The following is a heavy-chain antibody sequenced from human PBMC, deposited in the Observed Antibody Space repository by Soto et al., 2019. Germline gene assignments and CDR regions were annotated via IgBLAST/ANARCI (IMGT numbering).Heavy chain of an antibody. CDR2: IYYSGST. Sequence: SETLSLTCSVSGGSISSSSYFWGWIRQPPGKGLEWIGSIYYSGSTYYNQSLKSRVTISVETSKNKITLKLSSVTAADTAVYYCARHRSDFWFDPWGQGTLVTVSS. V-gene: IGHV4-39*01. J-gene: IGHJ5*02. CDR3: ARHRSDFWFDP. D-gene: IGHD2-21*02. CDR1: GGSISSSSYF.